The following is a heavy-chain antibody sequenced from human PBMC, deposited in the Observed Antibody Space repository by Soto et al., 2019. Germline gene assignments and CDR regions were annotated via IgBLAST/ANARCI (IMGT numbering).Heavy chain of an antibody. J-gene: IGHJ5*02. CDR1: GGSISSGGYY. D-gene: IGHD3-10*01. CDR2: IYYSGST. CDR3: ARVLEGGSGRFLTTINWFDP. Sequence: QVQLQESGPGLVKPSQTLSLTCTVSGGSISSGGYYWSWIRQHPGKGLEWIGYIYYSGSTYYNPSLKSRVTISVDTSKNQFSLKLSSVTAADTAVYYCARVLEGGSGRFLTTINWFDPWGQGTLVTVSS. V-gene: IGHV4-31*03.